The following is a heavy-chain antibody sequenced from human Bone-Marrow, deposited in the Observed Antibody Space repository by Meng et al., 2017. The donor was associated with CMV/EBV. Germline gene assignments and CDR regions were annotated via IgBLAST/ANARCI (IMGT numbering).Heavy chain of an antibody. V-gene: IGHV3-21*01. CDR3: ARDASKIYYFDY. D-gene: IGHD2-15*01. Sequence: GESLKISCAVSGFTFSSYAMSWVRQAPGKGLEWVSSISSSSSYIYYADSVKGRFTISRDNAKNSLYLQMNSLRAEDTAVYYCARDASKIYYFDYWGQGTLVTVSS. J-gene: IGHJ4*02. CDR1: GFTFSSYA. CDR2: ISSSSSYI.